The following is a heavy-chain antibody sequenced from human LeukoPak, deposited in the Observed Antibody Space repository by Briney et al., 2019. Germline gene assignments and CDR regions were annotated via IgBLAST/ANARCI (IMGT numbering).Heavy chain of an antibody. CDR2: ISGSGDNT. Sequence: GGSLRLSCAASGFTFSSYAMSWVRQAPGKGLEWVSGISGSGDNTFYADSVKGRFTISRDNSKNTLYVQVNSLGTEDTAAYYCAKGSYYDSSGSFYFDYWGQGTLVTVSS. J-gene: IGHJ4*02. CDR3: AKGSYYDSSGSFYFDY. V-gene: IGHV3-23*01. D-gene: IGHD3-22*01. CDR1: GFTFSSYA.